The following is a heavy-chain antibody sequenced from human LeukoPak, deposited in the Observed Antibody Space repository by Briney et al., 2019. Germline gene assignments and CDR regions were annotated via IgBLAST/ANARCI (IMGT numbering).Heavy chain of an antibody. Sequence: GRSLRLSCAASGFTFSNFAMHWVRQAPGKGLEWVSVISYDGSYKYYADSVKGRFTISRDNSKNTLYLQMNSLRPEDTAVYYCARTYSSSLRRAFDIWGQGTMVTVSS. CDR1: GFTFSNFA. D-gene: IGHD6-6*01. CDR2: ISYDGSYK. CDR3: ARTYSSSLRRAFDI. J-gene: IGHJ3*02. V-gene: IGHV3-30*04.